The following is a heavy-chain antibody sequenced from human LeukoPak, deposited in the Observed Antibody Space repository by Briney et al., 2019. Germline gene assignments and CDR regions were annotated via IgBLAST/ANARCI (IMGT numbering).Heavy chain of an antibody. CDR3: AKEFLKAVLH. CDR1: GFTFSSYG. Sequence: PGGSLRLSCAASGFTFSSYGMHWVRQAPGKGLEWVAFIRYDGSNKYYADSVKGRFTISRDNSKNTLYLQINSLRAEDTAVYYCAKEFLKAVLHWGQGTLVTVSS. CDR2: IRYDGSNK. V-gene: IGHV3-30*02. J-gene: IGHJ4*02. D-gene: IGHD2/OR15-2a*01.